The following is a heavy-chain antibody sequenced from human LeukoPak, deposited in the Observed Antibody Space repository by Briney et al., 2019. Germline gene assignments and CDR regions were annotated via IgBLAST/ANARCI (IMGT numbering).Heavy chain of an antibody. J-gene: IGHJ5*02. V-gene: IGHV4-38-2*02. Sequence: PSETLSLTCSVSGFFISSGYYWGWIRQPPGKGLEWIATIYRGGNTYYNPSLKSRVTISVDTSKNQFSLELSSVTAADTAVYYCAREGAYSSTGWFDPWGQGTLVTVSS. CDR2: IYRGGNT. CDR3: AREGAYSSTGWFDP. CDR1: GFFISSGYY. D-gene: IGHD6-19*01.